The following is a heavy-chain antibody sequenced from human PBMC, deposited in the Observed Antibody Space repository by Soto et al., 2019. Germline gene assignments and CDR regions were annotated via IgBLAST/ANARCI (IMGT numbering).Heavy chain of an antibody. CDR1: GGSISNSGYY. J-gene: IGHJ3*02. D-gene: IGHD3-22*01. V-gene: IGHV4-31*01. Sequence: QVQLQESGPGLVKPSQTLSLTCTVSGGSISNSGYYWSWIRQHPGKGLEWIGYIYYSGSNDYNPSLKSQVTISVDTSKNQFSLKLSAVTAADTAVYYCCTYYYDTSGTGRAFDILGQGTMVTVSS. CDR3: CTYYYDTSGTGRAFDI. CDR2: IYYSGSN.